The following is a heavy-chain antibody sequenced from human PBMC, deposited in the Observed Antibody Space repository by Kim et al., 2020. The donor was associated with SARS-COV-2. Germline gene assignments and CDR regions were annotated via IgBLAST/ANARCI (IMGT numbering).Heavy chain of an antibody. Sequence: GGSLRLSCAASGFTFSDHFMDWVRQAPGKGLEWVGRTRNKDNGYTTEYAASVKRRFIISRDESKDSLFLQMNSLKTEDTAVYYCTRGHRATRPAFDIWGQGTMVTVSS. CDR2: TRNKDNGYTT. V-gene: IGHV3-72*01. CDR3: TRGHRATRPAFDI. J-gene: IGHJ3*02. CDR1: GFTFSDHF. D-gene: IGHD6-6*01.